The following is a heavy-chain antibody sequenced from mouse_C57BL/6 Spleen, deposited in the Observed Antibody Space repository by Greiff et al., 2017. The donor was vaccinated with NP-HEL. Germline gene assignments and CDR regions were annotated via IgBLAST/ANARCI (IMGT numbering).Heavy chain of an antibody. CDR1: GFNIKDYY. V-gene: IGHV14-2*01. J-gene: IGHJ2*01. Sequence: EVQLQQSGAELVKPGASVKLSCTASGFNIKDYYMHWVKQRTEQGLEWIGRIDPEDGETKYAPKFQDKATITADTSSNTAYLQLSSLTSEDTAVYYCVPGEPLDYWGQGTTLTVSS. CDR3: VPGEPLDY. CDR2: IDPEDGET.